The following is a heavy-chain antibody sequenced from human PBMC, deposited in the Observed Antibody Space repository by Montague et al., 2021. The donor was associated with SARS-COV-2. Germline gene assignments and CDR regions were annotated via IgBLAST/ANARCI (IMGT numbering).Heavy chain of an antibody. J-gene: IGHJ3*01. CDR3: ARLKRYFDSSGSPSAFDF. D-gene: IGHD3-22*01. CDR1: GGSIPHNIHY. Sequence: SETLSLTCTVSGGSIPHNIHYWAWIRQPPGKGLEWIGSIYYTGNTYYNPSLKSRVTISVVTSKHHFTLKLTSVTAADTAVYYCARLKRYFDSSGSPSAFDFWGQGTKVTVSS. V-gene: IGHV4-39*02. CDR2: IYYTGNT.